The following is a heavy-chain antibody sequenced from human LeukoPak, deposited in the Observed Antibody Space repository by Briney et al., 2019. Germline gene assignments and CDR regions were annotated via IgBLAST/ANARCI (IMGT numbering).Heavy chain of an antibody. CDR1: GCTFSSYS. J-gene: IGHJ3*02. CDR3: ARSIYCGGDCYLTGAFDI. Sequence: GGSLRLSCAASGCTFSSYSMNWVRQAPGKGLEWVSSISSSSSYIYYADSVKGRFTISRDNAKNSLYLQMNSLRAEDTAVYYCARSIYCGGDCYLTGAFDIWGQGTMVTVSS. D-gene: IGHD2-21*02. CDR2: ISSSSSYI. V-gene: IGHV3-21*01.